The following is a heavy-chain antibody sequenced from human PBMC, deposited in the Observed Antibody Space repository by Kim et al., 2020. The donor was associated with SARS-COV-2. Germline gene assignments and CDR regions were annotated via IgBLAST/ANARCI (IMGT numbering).Heavy chain of an antibody. Sequence: AAPVKGSFSISREDSKNTLCLQMNSLKNEDTAVYYCTTLRQVGATYYFDYWGQGTLVTVSS. D-gene: IGHD1-26*01. V-gene: IGHV3-15*01. J-gene: IGHJ4*02. CDR3: TTLRQVGATYYFDY.